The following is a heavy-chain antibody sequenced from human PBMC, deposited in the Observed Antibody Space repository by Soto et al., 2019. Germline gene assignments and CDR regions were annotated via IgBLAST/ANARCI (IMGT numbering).Heavy chain of an antibody. CDR2: IYYSGGT. CDR1: GGSISSYY. J-gene: IGHJ5*02. V-gene: IGHV4-59*01. D-gene: IGHD2-21*02. Sequence: SETLSLTCTVSGGSISSYYWSWIRQPPGKGLEWIGYIYYSGGTNYNPSLKSRVTISVDTSKNQFSLKLSSVTAADTAVYYCARGCGDCSTYNWFDPWGQGTLVTVSS. CDR3: ARGCGDCSTYNWFDP.